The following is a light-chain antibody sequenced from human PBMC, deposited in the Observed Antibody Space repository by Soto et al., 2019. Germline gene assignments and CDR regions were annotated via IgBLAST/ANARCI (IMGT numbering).Light chain of an antibody. V-gene: IGLV2-14*01. Sequence: QSVLTQPASVSGSPGQSITISCTGTTSDVGSCNCVSWYQQVPGKAPRLMIYAVSKRPSGVSDRFSGSQSGNTASLTISGLQVEDEADYYCSSDTTSSTHVLFGGGTKLTVL. CDR3: SSDTTSSTHVL. J-gene: IGLJ3*02. CDR1: TSDVGSCNC. CDR2: AVS.